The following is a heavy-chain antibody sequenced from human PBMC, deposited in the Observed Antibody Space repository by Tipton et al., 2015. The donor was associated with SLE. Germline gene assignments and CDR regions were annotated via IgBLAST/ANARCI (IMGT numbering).Heavy chain of an antibody. CDR1: GGSISSHY. J-gene: IGHJ4*02. V-gene: IGHV4-59*05. Sequence: TLSLTCTVSGGSISSHYWSWIRQPPGKGLEWIGSIYYSGSTYYNPSLKSRVTISVDTSKNQFSLKLSSVTAADTAVYYCARHWSPIVVGYFDYWGQGTLVTVSS. CDR3: ARHWSPIVVGYFDY. CDR2: IYYSGST. D-gene: IGHD2-2*01.